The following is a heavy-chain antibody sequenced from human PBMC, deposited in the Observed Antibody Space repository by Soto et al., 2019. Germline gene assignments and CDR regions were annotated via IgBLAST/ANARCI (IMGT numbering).Heavy chain of an antibody. CDR2: VFHSGST. J-gene: IGHJ5*02. CDR3: ARGGGEVNYFGP. V-gene: IGHV4-31*03. D-gene: IGHD3-16*01. Sequence: SETLSLTCTVSRGSINSGGYYWHWIRQHPGKGLEWIGYVFHSGSTYYNPSFRSRVTTSMDTSKNQFSLNLSSVTAADTAIYYCARGGGEVNYFGPWGQGTQVTVSS. CDR1: RGSINSGGYY.